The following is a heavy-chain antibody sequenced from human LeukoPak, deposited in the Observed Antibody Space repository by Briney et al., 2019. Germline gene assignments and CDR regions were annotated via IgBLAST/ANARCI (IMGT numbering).Heavy chain of an antibody. D-gene: IGHD3-16*02. CDR2: IKHDGREK. J-gene: IGHJ4*02. CDR3: GYTNNFYH. Sequence: GESLRLSCVASGLTFSGQWLNWVRPAPGQGLEWVANIKHDGREKYYVDSVKGRFTTSRDDGQNSLSLHMNSVRAEDTAVYYCGYTNNFYHWGQGALVVVSA. CDR1: GLTFSGQW. V-gene: IGHV3-7*01.